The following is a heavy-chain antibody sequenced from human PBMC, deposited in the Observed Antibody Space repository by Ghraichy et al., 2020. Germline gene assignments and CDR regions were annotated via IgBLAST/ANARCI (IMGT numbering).Heavy chain of an antibody. Sequence: SETLSLTCAVYGGSFSGYYWSWIRQPPGKGLEWIGEINHSGSTNYNPSLKSRVTISVDTSKNQFSLKLSSVTAADTAVYYCARAFPPRYYYGSGSRQSVWFDPWGQGTLVTVSS. CDR3: ARAFPPRYYYGSGSRQSVWFDP. D-gene: IGHD3-10*01. V-gene: IGHV4-34*01. J-gene: IGHJ5*02. CDR2: INHSGST. CDR1: GGSFSGYY.